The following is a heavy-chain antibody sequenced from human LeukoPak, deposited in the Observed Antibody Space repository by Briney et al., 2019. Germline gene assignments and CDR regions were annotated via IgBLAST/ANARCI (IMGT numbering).Heavy chain of an antibody. CDR1: GFTFSSYA. CDR3: AKTWELPHWPEHFDY. V-gene: IGHV3-23*01. J-gene: IGHJ4*02. D-gene: IGHD1-26*01. CDR2: ISGSGDST. Sequence: GGSLRLSCAASGFTFSSYAMSWVRQAPGKGLEWVSAISGSGDSTYYADSVKGRFAISRDNSKNTLYLQMNSLRAEDTAVYYCAKTWELPHWPEHFDYWAREPWSPSP.